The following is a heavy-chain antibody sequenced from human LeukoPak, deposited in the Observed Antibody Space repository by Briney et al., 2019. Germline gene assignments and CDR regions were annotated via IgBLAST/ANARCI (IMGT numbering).Heavy chain of an antibody. J-gene: IGHJ4*02. CDR3: ARGPLYSSSWYGYFDY. CDR1: GFTFSSYA. CDR2: ISGSGGST. V-gene: IGHV3-23*01. D-gene: IGHD6-13*01. Sequence: GGSLRLSCAASGFTFSSYAMSWVHQAPGKGLEWVSAISGSGGSTYYADSVKGRFTLSRDNSRNTLYLQMNSLRAEDTAVYYCARGPLYSSSWYGYFDYWGQGTLVTVSS.